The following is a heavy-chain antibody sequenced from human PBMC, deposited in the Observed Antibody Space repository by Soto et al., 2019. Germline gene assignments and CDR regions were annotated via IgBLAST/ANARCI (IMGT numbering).Heavy chain of an antibody. Sequence: NPSETLSLTCTVSGGSISSGGYYWSWIRQHPGKGLEWIGYIYYSGSTYYNPSLKSRVTISVDTSKNQFSLKLSSVTAADTAVYYCARDRKLGNGYYPRPGNYYYGMDVWGQGTTVTVSS. CDR3: ARDRKLGNGYYPRPGNYYYGMDV. D-gene: IGHD3-3*01. CDR2: IYYSGST. CDR1: GGSISSGGYY. V-gene: IGHV4-31*03. J-gene: IGHJ6*02.